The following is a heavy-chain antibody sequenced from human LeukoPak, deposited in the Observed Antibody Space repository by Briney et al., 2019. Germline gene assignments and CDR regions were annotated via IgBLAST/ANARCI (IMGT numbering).Heavy chain of an antibody. Sequence: SETLSLTCAVYGGSFSGHYWSWIRQPPGKGLEWIGEINHSGSTNYNPSLKRRVTISVDRSKNQFSLKLSSVTAADTAVYYCARTYGVRLFDYWGQGTLVTVSS. CDR1: GGSFSGHY. V-gene: IGHV4-34*01. J-gene: IGHJ4*02. D-gene: IGHD4-17*01. CDR2: INHSGST. CDR3: ARTYGVRLFDY.